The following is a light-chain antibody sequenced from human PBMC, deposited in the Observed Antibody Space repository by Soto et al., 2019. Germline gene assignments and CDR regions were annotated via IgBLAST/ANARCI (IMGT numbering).Light chain of an antibody. CDR2: AAS. V-gene: IGKV1-39*01. CDR3: QQSYSTPRGIT. Sequence: DIQMTQSPSSLSASVGDRVTTTCRASQSISSYLNWYQQKPGKAPKLLIYAASSLQSGVPSRFSGSGSGTDFTLPISSLQPEDFATYYCQQSYSTPRGITFGPGTKVDIK. CDR1: QSISSY. J-gene: IGKJ3*01.